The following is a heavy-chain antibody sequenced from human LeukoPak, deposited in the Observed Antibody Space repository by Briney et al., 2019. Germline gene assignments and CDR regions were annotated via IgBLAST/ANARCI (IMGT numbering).Heavy chain of an antibody. J-gene: IGHJ3*02. V-gene: IGHV4-38-2*02. CDR3: VREGFGEGLRLPYAFDI. Sequence: PSETLSLTCSVSGFSLSTGYFWGCIRQPPGRGLEWIGSIHYSTTTYYNPALESRVTISVRASKNRLSLKLDSVTAADTAVYYCVREGFGEGLRLPYAFDIWGQGTVVTVSS. CDR2: IHYSTTT. CDR1: GFSLSTGYF. D-gene: IGHD3-10*01.